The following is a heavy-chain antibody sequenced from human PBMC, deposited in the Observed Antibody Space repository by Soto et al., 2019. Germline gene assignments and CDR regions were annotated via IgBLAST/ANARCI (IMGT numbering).Heavy chain of an antibody. V-gene: IGHV3-13*01. CDR2: IGTAGDT. CDR3: AREKLGYYGMDV. J-gene: IGHJ6*02. D-gene: IGHD1-7*01. CDR1: GFTFSSYD. Sequence: QSGGSLRLSCAASGFTFSSYDMHWVRQATGKGLEWVSAIGTAGDTYYPGSVKGRFTISRENAKNSLYLQMNSLRAGDTAVYYCAREKLGYYGMDVWGQGTTVTVSS.